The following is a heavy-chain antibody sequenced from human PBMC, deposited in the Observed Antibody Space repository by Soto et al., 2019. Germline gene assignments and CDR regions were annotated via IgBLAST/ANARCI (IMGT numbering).Heavy chain of an antibody. J-gene: IGHJ5*02. CDR3: ARVIPGAEAWFHP. D-gene: IGHD2-2*01. CDR2: SSPYTDDP. Sequence: ASVKVSCKASGDTFTNFGVTWVRQAPGQGLEWMGWSSPYTDDPSYAQKFQGRVTMTIDTSTSTAYLDLRSLTSDDTAVYYCARVIPGAEAWFHPWGQGTLVTVSS. CDR1: GDTFTNFG. V-gene: IGHV1-18*01.